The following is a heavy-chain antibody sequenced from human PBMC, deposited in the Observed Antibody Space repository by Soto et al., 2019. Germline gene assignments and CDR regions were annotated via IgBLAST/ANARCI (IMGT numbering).Heavy chain of an antibody. CDR3: ARDDYSNGVPFDY. CDR1: GFTFSSYG. J-gene: IGHJ4*02. D-gene: IGHD4-4*01. CDR2: IWYDGSNK. V-gene: IGHV3-33*01. Sequence: ESGGGVVQPGRSLRLSCAASGFTFSSYGMHWVRQAPGKGLEWVAVIWYDGSNKYYADSVKGRFTISRDNSKNTLYLQMNSLRAEDTAVYYCARDDYSNGVPFDYWGQGTLVTVSS.